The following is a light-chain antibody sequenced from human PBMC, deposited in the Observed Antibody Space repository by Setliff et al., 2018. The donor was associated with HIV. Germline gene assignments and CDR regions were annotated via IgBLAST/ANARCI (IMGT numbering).Light chain of an antibody. J-gene: IGLJ2*01. V-gene: IGLV2-18*02. CDR3: SSYTSSRGVV. CDR1: SSDVGGYNR. Sequence: QSVLTQPPSVSGPPGQSVTISCTGTSSDVGGYNRVSWYQQPPGTAPKLMIYGVSNRPSGVPDRFSGSKSGNTASLTISGLQAEDEADYYCSSYTSSRGVVFGGGTKVTVL. CDR2: GVS.